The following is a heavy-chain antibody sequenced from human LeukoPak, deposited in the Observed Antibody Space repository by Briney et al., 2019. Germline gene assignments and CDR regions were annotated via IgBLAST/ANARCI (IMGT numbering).Heavy chain of an antibody. V-gene: IGHV1-2*02. CDR2: INPNSGGT. CDR1: GYTFTGYY. Sequence: GASVKVSCKASGYTFTGYYMHWVRQAPGRGLEWMGWINPNSGGTNYAQKFQGRVTMTRDTSISTAYMELSRLRSDDTAVYYCARDAEGWLQFTFDIWGQGTMVTVSS. J-gene: IGHJ3*02. D-gene: IGHD5-24*01. CDR3: ARDAEGWLQFTFDI.